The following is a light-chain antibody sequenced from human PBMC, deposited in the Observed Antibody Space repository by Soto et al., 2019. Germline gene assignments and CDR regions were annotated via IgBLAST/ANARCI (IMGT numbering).Light chain of an antibody. CDR3: CSYAGRYKV. CDR2: DVS. J-gene: IGLJ3*02. V-gene: IGLV2-11*01. CDR1: SSDVGGYNY. Sequence: QSALTPPRSVSGSPGQSVTISCTGTSSDVGGYNYVSWYQQHPGKAPKLMIYDVSKRPSGVPDRFSGSKSGNTASLTISGLQAEDEADYYCCSYAGRYKVFGGGTKLTVL.